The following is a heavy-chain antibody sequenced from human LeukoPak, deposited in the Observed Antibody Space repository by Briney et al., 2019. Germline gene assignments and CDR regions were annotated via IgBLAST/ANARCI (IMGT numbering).Heavy chain of an antibody. CDR3: ARDTAASPFDY. CDR1: GFTFGDYY. V-gene: IGHV3-11*01. J-gene: IGHJ4*02. CDR2: ISSSASAI. Sequence: GGSLRLSCAASGFTFGDYYMSWVRQAPGKGLEWVSYISSSASAIYYADSVKGRFTISRDNAKNSLYLQKNNLRAEDTAVYYCARDTAASPFDYWGQGTLVTVSS. D-gene: IGHD6-25*01.